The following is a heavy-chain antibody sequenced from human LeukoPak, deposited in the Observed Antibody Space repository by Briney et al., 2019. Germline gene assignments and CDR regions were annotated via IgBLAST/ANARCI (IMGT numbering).Heavy chain of an antibody. J-gene: IGHJ6*02. CDR2: ISSSSSTI. CDR1: GVTVNYNF. Sequence: GGSLRLSCAASGVTVNYNFMSWVRQAPGKGLEWVSYISSSSSTIYYADSVKGRFTISRDNAKNSLYLQMNSLRDEDTAVYYCARDSAMVTEDYYYGMDVWGQGTTVTVSS. V-gene: IGHV3-48*02. D-gene: IGHD5-18*01. CDR3: ARDSAMVTEDYYYGMDV.